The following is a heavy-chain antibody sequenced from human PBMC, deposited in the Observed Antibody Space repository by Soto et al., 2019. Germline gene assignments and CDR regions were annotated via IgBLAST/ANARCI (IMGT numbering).Heavy chain of an antibody. V-gene: IGHV3-23*01. D-gene: IGHD4-17*01. Sequence: GGSLRLSCVASGFTFSTYAMSWVRQAPGKGLEWVSALTPSGGETYYADSVKGRFTISRDNSMNALYLQMNSLRIEDTALYYCAHPRGYGVFDAYDIWGQGTMVTVSS. CDR3: AHPRGYGVFDAYDI. CDR2: LTPSGGET. J-gene: IGHJ3*02. CDR1: GFTFSTYA.